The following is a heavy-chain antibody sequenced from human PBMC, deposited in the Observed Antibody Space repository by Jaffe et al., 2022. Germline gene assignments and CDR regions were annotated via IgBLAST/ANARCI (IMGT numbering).Heavy chain of an antibody. CDR1: GFTFDDYA. CDR3: AKDSLPFYSNYEGVPNYFDY. Sequence: EVQLVESGGGLVQPGRSLRLSCAASGFTFDDYAMHWVRQAPGKGLEWVSGISWNSGSIGYADSVKGRFTISRDNAKNSLYLQMNSLRAEDTALYYCAKDSLPFYSNYEGVPNYFDYWGQGTLVTVSS. V-gene: IGHV3-9*01. D-gene: IGHD4-4*01. CDR2: ISWNSGSI. J-gene: IGHJ4*02.